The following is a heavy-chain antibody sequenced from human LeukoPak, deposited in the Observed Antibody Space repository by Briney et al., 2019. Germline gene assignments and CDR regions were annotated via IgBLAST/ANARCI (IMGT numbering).Heavy chain of an antibody. J-gene: IGHJ3*02. V-gene: IGHV4-59*08. D-gene: IGHD6-13*01. CDR1: GGSISSYH. CDR2: IYYSGST. Sequence: SETLSLTCTVSGGSISSYHWSWIRQPPGKGLEWIGYIYYSGSTNYNPSLKSRVTISVDTSKNQFSLKLSSVTAADTAVYYCARLLVSYSGDAFDIWGQGTMVTVSS. CDR3: ARLLVSYSGDAFDI.